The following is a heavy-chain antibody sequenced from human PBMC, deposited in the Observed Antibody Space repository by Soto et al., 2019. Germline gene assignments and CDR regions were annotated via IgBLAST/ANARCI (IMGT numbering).Heavy chain of an antibody. Sequence: PXESLKISCKGSGYSFTSYWIGWVRQIPGKGLEWMGIIYPGDSDTRYSPSFQGQVTISADKSISTAYLQWSSLKASDTAMYYCARVLVTIFGKTRYYYGMDVWGQGTTVTVSS. D-gene: IGHD3-3*01. CDR2: IYPGDSDT. CDR3: ARVLVTIFGKTRYYYGMDV. CDR1: GYSFTSYW. V-gene: IGHV5-51*01. J-gene: IGHJ6*02.